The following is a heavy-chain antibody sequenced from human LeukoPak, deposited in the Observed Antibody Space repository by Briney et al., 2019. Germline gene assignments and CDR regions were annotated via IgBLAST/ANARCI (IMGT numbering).Heavy chain of an antibody. CDR1: GFTFSSYS. CDR3: AKEQWLVRSVYFDY. D-gene: IGHD6-19*01. J-gene: IGHJ4*02. Sequence: GGSLRLSCAASGFTFSSYSMNWVRQAPGKGLEWVSSISSSSSYIYYADSVKGRFTISRDNAKNSLYLQMNSLRAEDTAVYYCAKEQWLVRSVYFDYWGQGTLVTVSS. CDR2: ISSSSSYI. V-gene: IGHV3-21*04.